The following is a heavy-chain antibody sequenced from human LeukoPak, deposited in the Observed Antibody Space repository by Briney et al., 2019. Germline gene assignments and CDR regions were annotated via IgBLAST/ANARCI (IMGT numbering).Heavy chain of an antibody. J-gene: IGHJ2*01. V-gene: IGHV4-39*01. Sequence: SETLSLTCTVSGVSISTSIYYWGWIRQPPGKGLEWIGSIFYSGSAYYNPSFKSRLAIPLDTSKNQFSLKLSSVTAADTAVYCCARIGHGANSHLKWYFDLWGSGTLVTVSS. D-gene: IGHD4-23*01. CDR1: GVSISTSIYY. CDR2: IFYSGSA. CDR3: ARIGHGANSHLKWYFDL.